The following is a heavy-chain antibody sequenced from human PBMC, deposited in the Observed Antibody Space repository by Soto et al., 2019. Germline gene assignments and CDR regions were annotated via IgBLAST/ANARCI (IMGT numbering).Heavy chain of an antibody. Sequence: QVQLVQSGAEVKKPGSSVKVSCKASGGTFSSYAISWVRQAPGQGLEWMGGIIPIFGTANYAQKFQGRVRITADESTSTAYMELSSLRSEDTAVYYCARSRYCSGGSCYSYNWFDPWGQGTLVTVSS. D-gene: IGHD2-15*01. CDR2: IIPIFGTA. CDR3: ARSRYCSGGSCYSYNWFDP. CDR1: GGTFSSYA. J-gene: IGHJ5*02. V-gene: IGHV1-69*01.